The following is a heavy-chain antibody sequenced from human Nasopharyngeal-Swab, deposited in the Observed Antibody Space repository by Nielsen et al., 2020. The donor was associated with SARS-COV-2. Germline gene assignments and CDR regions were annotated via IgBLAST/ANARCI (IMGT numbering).Heavy chain of an antibody. Sequence: ASVKVSCKASGYTFANYCISWVRQAPGQGLEWMGWISAYNGNTGYAQNFQGRVTMTTDTSTNTGYLELRRLRSDDTAVYYCARGNGWYPDPWGQGTLVTVSS. V-gene: IGHV1-18*04. D-gene: IGHD6-19*01. CDR3: ARGNGWYPDP. J-gene: IGHJ5*02. CDR1: GYTFANYC. CDR2: ISAYNGNT.